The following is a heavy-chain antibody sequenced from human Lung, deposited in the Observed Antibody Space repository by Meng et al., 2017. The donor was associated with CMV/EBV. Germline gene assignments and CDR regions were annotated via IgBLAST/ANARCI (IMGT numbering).Heavy chain of an antibody. D-gene: IGHD3-22*01. J-gene: IGHJ4*02. CDR2: VNHRGSS. V-gene: IGHV4-34*01. CDR3: AREAAGDYDSSGPVDY. CDR1: GGSFSHNY. Sequence: LXXAVSGGSFSHNYWSWIRQPPGKGLEWIGEVNHRGSSNYNPSLMSRVTISVDTSKKQCSLKMSSVTAADTAVYYCAREAAGDYDSSGPVDYWGQGTLVXVSS.